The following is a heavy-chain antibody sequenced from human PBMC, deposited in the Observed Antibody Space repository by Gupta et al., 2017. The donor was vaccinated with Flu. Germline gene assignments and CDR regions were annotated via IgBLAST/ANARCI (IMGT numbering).Heavy chain of an antibody. CDR1: GFTFSSYG. CDR2: FTRTGDT. Sequence: EVQLLESGGDLVQPGGSLRLSCAASGFTFSSYGMSWVRQAPGKGLEWVSTFTRTGDTYYTDSVKSRFTISRDNSRNTLYLQMSSLRAEDTAIYYCAKDVPYGTTWYGRGESWGQGTLVTVSS. CDR3: AKDVPYGTTWYGRGES. J-gene: IGHJ5*02. V-gene: IGHV3-23*01. D-gene: IGHD6-13*01.